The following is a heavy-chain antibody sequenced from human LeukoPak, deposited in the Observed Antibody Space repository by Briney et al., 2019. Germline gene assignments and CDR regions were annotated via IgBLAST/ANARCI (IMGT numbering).Heavy chain of an antibody. J-gene: IGHJ4*02. CDR3: ARDYGYSSSFDY. D-gene: IGHD6-13*01. CDR2: ISGGSSTI. CDR1: GFTFSSSS. Sequence: GGSLRLSCAAFGFTFSSSSMNWVRQAPGKGLEWVSYISGGSSTIHYADSVKGRFTISRDNAKNSLYLQMNSLRDEDTALYYCARDYGYSSSFDYWGQGTLFSVSS. V-gene: IGHV3-48*02.